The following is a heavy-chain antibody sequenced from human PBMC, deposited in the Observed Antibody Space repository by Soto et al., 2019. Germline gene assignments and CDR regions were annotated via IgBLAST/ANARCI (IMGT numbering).Heavy chain of an antibody. J-gene: IGHJ5*02. CDR1: GGTFSNYA. D-gene: IGHD5-12*01. V-gene: IGHV1-69*15. CDR2: IIPIFGTT. Sequence: QVHLVQSGAEVKKPGSSVNVSCKASGGTFSNYAITWVRQAPGQGLEWVGRIIPIFGTTNVAQKFQGRVTITADESTPTAHMDLSGLRSDDTAVYYCAKDAGADGYFGNSLDPWGQGTLVTVSS. CDR3: AKDAGADGYFGNSLDP.